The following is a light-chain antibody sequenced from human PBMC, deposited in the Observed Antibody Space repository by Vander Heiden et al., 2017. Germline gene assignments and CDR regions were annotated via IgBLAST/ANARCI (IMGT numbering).Light chain of an antibody. CDR3: QQYNNWPPLT. J-gene: IGKJ4*01. CDR1: QSVSSN. V-gene: IGKV3-15*01. Sequence: EIVMTQSPATLSVSPGERATLSCRASQSVSSNLAWYQQKPGQAPRLLIYGASTRATGIPARFSGSGYGTEFTLTSSSRQSEDFAVYYCQQYNNWPPLTFGGGTKVEIK. CDR2: GAS.